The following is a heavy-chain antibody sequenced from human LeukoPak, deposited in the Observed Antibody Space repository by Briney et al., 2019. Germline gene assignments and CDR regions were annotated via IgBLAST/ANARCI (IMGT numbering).Heavy chain of an antibody. V-gene: IGHV4-30-4*01. J-gene: IGHJ4*02. Sequence: PSETLSLTCTVSGDSISSGNYYWTWIRQPPGKGLEWIGYIYYSGSTFYNPSLKSRVTISVDTSKNEFSLKLSSVTAADTAVYYCAGVPSTLDTGSYDDYWGQGTLVTVSS. CDR1: GDSISSGNYY. CDR3: AGVPSTLDTGSYDDY. D-gene: IGHD1-26*01. CDR2: IYYSGST.